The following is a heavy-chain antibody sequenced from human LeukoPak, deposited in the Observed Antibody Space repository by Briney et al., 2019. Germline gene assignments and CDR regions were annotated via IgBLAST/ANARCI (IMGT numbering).Heavy chain of an antibody. D-gene: IGHD3-16*02. CDR1: GFTFSSYA. Sequence: PGGSLRLSCAASGFTFSSYAMSWVRQAPGKGLEWVSYISSSSSTIYYADSVKGRFTISRDNAKNSLYLQMNSLRAEDTAVYYCARSTITYYDYVWGSYRSNPIDYWGQGTLVTVS. CDR3: ARSTITYYDYVWGSYRSNPIDY. CDR2: ISSSSSTI. V-gene: IGHV3-48*01. J-gene: IGHJ4*02.